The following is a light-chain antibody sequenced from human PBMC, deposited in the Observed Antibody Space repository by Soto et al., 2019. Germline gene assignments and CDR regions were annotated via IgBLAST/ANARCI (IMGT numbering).Light chain of an antibody. CDR3: QQRSNWLT. V-gene: IGKV3-11*01. CDR1: QSVSSY. Sequence: EIVLTQSPATLSLSPGEIATLSCRASQSVSSYLAWYQQKPGQALRLLIYDASNRATGIPARFSGSGSGTDFTLTISSLEPEDFAVYYCQQRSNWLTFGGGTKVDIK. J-gene: IGKJ4*01. CDR2: DAS.